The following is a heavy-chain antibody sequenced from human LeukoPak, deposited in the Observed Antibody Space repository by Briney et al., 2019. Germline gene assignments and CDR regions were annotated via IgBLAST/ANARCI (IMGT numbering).Heavy chain of an antibody. Sequence: PAETLSLTCTVSGGSISSKYWSWIRQPPGKGLEWICYIDYSGSTNYNPSLTSRVTISVDTSKKQLSLQLSSVTAVDTAVYYCGSFVYGSGSYYNWFDPWGKGTLVTVSS. CDR1: GGSISSKY. D-gene: IGHD3-10*01. CDR2: IDYSGST. V-gene: IGHV4-59*01. J-gene: IGHJ5*01. CDR3: GSFVYGSGSYYNWFDP.